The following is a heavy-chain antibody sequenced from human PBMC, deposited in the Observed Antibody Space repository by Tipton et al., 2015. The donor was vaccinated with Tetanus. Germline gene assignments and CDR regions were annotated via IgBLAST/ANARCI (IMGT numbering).Heavy chain of an antibody. J-gene: IGHJ4*02. Sequence: SLRLSCEASGFIFSSYAMSWVRQAPGMGLEWVSIIGGSGATPYYAESVRGRFTISRDISKSTLFLQMDGLRAEDTAVYYCAKDGCFSVGCLGSDYWGQGNLVTVSS. D-gene: IGHD5/OR15-5a*01. V-gene: IGHV3-23*01. CDR3: AKDGCFSVGCLGSDY. CDR1: GFIFSSYA. CDR2: IGGSGATP.